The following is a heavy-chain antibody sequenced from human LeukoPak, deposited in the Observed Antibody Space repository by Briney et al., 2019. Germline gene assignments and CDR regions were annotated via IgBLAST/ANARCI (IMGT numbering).Heavy chain of an antibody. D-gene: IGHD3-10*01. CDR1: GYTFTSYG. Sequence: ASVKVSCKASGYTFTSYGISWVRQAPGQGLEWMGRIIPIFGTANYAQKFQGRVTITTDESTSTAYMELSSLRSEDTAVYYCARDLHRYGSGTVGFDYWGQGTLVTVSS. V-gene: IGHV1-69*05. J-gene: IGHJ4*02. CDR2: IIPIFGTA. CDR3: ARDLHRYGSGTVGFDY.